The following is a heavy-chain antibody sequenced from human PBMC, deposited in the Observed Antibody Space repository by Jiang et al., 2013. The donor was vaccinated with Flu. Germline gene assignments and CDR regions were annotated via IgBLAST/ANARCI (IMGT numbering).Heavy chain of an antibody. J-gene: IGHJ3*02. V-gene: IGHV1-2*06. CDR1: GYTFTGYY. Sequence: SVKVSCKASGYTFTGYYMHWVRQAPGQGLEWMGRINPNSGGTNYAQKFQGRVTMTRDTSISTAYMELSRLRSDDTAVYYCARSLGELSLFPDDAFDIWGQGTMVTVSS. CDR3: ARSLGELSLFPDDAFDI. CDR2: INPNSGGT. D-gene: IGHD3-16*02.